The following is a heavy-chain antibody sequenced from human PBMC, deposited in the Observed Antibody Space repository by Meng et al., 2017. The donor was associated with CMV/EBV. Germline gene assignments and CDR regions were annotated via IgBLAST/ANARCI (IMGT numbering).Heavy chain of an antibody. J-gene: IGHJ6*02. D-gene: IGHD2-2*01. CDR2: INPNSGGT. CDR1: GYTFTGYY. Sequence: ASVKVSCKASGYTFTGYYMHWVRQAPGQGLEWMGWINPNSGGTNYAQKFQGRVTMTRDTSISTAYMELSRLRSEDTAVYYCARGGLPAAPDYYGMDVWGQGTTVTVSS. CDR3: ARGGLPAAPDYYGMDV. V-gene: IGHV1-2*02.